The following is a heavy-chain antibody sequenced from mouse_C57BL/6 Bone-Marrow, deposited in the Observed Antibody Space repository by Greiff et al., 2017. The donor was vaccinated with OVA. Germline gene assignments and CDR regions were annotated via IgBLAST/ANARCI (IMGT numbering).Heavy chain of an antibody. Sequence: QVQLQQSGAELVRPGASVTLSCKASGYTFTDYEMHWVKQTPVHGLEWIGAIDPETGGTAYNQKFKGKTILTADKSPSTAYMELRSLTSEDSAVYYCRYYGSSFDYWGQGTTLTVSS. J-gene: IGHJ2*01. CDR1: GYTFTDYE. CDR3: RYYGSSFDY. D-gene: IGHD1-1*01. CDR2: IDPETGGT. V-gene: IGHV1-15*01.